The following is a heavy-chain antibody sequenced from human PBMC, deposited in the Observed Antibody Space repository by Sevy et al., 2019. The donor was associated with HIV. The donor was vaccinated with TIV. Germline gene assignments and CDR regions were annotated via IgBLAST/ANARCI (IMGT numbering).Heavy chain of an antibody. CDR1: GFTFSNYD. CDR2: ISHDGNYK. Sequence: GGSLRLSCTASGFTFSNYDMHWVRQAPGKGLDWVAVISHDGNYKSCADSVKDRFSISRDNFKNTLNLQMNSLRVEDTAVYFCARLFSCGGDCYYLDYWGQGALVTVSS. V-gene: IGHV3-30-3*01. J-gene: IGHJ4*02. CDR3: ARLFSCGGDCYYLDY. D-gene: IGHD2-21*02.